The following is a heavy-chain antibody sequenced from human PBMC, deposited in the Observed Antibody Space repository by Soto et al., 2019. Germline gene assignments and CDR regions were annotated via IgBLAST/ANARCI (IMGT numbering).Heavy chain of an antibody. CDR2: IIPIFGTA. J-gene: IGHJ5*02. CDR1: GGTFSRSA. D-gene: IGHD1-1*01. CDR3: ARAGKTGIASFWFDP. Sequence: QVQLVQSGAEVKKPGSSVKVSCKASGGTFSRSAISWVRQAPGQGPEWMGGIIPIFGTATYAQKFQGRVTMTADGSTGTGYMGLNSLRSEDTAVYYSARAGKTGIASFWFDPWGQGTLVTVSS. V-gene: IGHV1-69*12.